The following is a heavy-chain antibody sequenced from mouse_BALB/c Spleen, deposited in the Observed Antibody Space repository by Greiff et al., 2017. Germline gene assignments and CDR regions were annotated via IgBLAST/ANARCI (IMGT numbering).Heavy chain of an antibody. Sequence: QVHVKQSGAELVRPGTSVKISCKASGYTFTNYWLGWVKQRPGHGLEWIGDIYPGGGYNNYNEKFKGKATLTADTSSSTAYMQLSSLTSEDSAVYFCARRGYDYWGQGTSVTVSS. CDR1: GYTFTNYW. D-gene: IGHD2-2*01. V-gene: IGHV1-63*02. J-gene: IGHJ4*01. CDR2: IYPGGGYN. CDR3: ARRGYDY.